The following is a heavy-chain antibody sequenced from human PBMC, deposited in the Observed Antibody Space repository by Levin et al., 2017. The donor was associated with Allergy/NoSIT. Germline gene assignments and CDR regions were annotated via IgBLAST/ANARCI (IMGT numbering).Heavy chain of an antibody. CDR2: MNPNSGNT. V-gene: IGHV1-8*01. D-gene: IGHD3-3*01. J-gene: IGHJ6*02. CDR1: GYTFTSYD. Sequence: GASVKVSCKASGYTFTSYDINWVRQATGQGLEWMGWMNPNSGNTGYAQKFQGRVTMTRNTSISTAYMELSSLRSEDTAVYYCARVVRNRNTYYDFWRYTNYYYYGMDVWGQGTTVTVSS. CDR3: ARVVRNRNTYYDFWRYTNYYYYGMDV.